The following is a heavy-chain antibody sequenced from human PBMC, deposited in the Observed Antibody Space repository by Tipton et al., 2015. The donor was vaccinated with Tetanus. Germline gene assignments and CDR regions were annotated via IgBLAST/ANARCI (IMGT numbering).Heavy chain of an antibody. CDR3: ARTSGYMYSDC. CDR2: IDYFGST. Sequence: TLSLTCTVSGGSISSYYWSWVRQPPGKGLEWIGYIDYFGSTKYNPSLKSRVAMSVGTSKNQLSLRLNSVTSADTAVYYCARTSGYMYSDCWGQGTLVTVSS. J-gene: IGHJ4*02. D-gene: IGHD3-3*01. CDR1: GGSISSYY. V-gene: IGHV4-59*01.